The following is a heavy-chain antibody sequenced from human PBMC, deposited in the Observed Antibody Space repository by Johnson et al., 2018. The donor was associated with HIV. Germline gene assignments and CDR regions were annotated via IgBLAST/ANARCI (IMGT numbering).Heavy chain of an antibody. CDR3: ARDLRNSGWSNGFDV. CDR2: IYSGGST. J-gene: IGHJ3*01. CDR1: GFTVSSNY. D-gene: IGHD6-19*01. V-gene: IGHV3-53*01. Sequence: VQLVESGGGLIQPGGSLRLSCAASGFTVSSNYMSWVRQAPGKGLEWVSVIYSGGSTYYADSVKGRLTISRDNSKNTLYLQMNSLRAEDTALYYCARDLRNSGWSNGFDVWGQGTMVTVSS.